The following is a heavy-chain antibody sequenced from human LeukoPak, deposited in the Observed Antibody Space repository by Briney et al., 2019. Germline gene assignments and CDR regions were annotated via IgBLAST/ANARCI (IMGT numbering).Heavy chain of an antibody. J-gene: IGHJ4*02. D-gene: IGHD3-16*02. Sequence: PSETLSLTSTVSGGSISSSSYYWGWIRQPPGKGLEWIGSIYYSGSTYYNPSLKSRVTISVDTSKNQFSLKLSSVTAADTAVYYCARTAPYDYIWGSYRSYYFDYWGQGTLVTVSS. CDR2: IYYSGST. V-gene: IGHV4-39*01. CDR1: GGSISSSSYY. CDR3: ARTAPYDYIWGSYRSYYFDY.